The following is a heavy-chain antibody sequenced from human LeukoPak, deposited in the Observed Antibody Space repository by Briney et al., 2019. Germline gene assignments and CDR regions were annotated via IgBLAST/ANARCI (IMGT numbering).Heavy chain of an antibody. D-gene: IGHD2-2*01. Sequence: SETLSLTCAVYGGSFSGYYWSWIRQPPGKGLEWIGEINHSGSTNYNPSLKSRVTISVDTSKNQFSLELSSVTAADTAVYYCARGVVVVPAAFIDYWGQGTLVTVSS. CDR2: INHSGST. CDR1: GGSFSGYY. CDR3: ARGVVVVPAAFIDY. J-gene: IGHJ4*02. V-gene: IGHV4-34*01.